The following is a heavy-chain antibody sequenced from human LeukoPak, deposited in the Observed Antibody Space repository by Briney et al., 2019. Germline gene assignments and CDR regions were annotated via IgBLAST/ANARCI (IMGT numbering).Heavy chain of an antibody. V-gene: IGHV3-30*04. Sequence: RPGGSLRLSCAASGFSFNSYPMHWVRQPPGTGLERVGVISNDGNNKYYDDSAKGRFTISRGNSNNTLSLQMSGLRVEDTAVYCCASPDDSESFYRANHYWGRGTLVTVS. D-gene: IGHD3-10*01. CDR1: GFSFNSYP. CDR3: ASPDDSESFYRANHY. J-gene: IGHJ4*02. CDR2: ISNDGNNK.